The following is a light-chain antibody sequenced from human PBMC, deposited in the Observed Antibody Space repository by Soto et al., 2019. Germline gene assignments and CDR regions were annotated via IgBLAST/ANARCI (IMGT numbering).Light chain of an antibody. CDR1: SSDIGAYNF. V-gene: IGLV2-14*03. J-gene: IGLJ2*01. CDR3: TSWTTSTTMI. CDR2: DVN. Sequence: QSALTQPASVSGSRGQSITISCTGTSSDIGAYNFVSWYQQHPGKAPKLMLYDVNIRPSGVSNRFSGSKSGNTASLTISGLQAEDEADYYCTSWTTSTTMIFGGGTKLPVL.